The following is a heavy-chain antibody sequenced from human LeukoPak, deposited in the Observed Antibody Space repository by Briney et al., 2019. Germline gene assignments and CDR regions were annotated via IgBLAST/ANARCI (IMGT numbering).Heavy chain of an antibody. Sequence: SETLSLTRAVYGGSFSDYYWSWIRQPPWKGLEWIGEINHSGSTNYNPSLKSRVTISVDTSKNQFSLKLSSVTAADTAVYYCARGFYSSSWSSWFDPWGQGTLVTVSS. J-gene: IGHJ5*02. CDR3: ARGFYSSSWSSWFDP. CDR1: GGSFSDYY. D-gene: IGHD6-13*01. CDR2: INHSGST. V-gene: IGHV4-34*01.